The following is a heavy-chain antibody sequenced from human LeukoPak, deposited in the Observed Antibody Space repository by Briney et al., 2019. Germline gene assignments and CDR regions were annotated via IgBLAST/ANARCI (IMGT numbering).Heavy chain of an antibody. CDR2: ISSSSSYI. V-gene: IGHV3-21*01. CDR1: GFTFSSCS. D-gene: IGHD6-19*01. Sequence: GGSLRLSCAASGFTFSSCSMNWVRQAPGKGLEWVSSISSSSSYIYYADSVKGRFTISRDNAKNSLYLQMNSLRAEDTAVYYCARVAVAGPTGWFDPWGQGTLVTVSS. CDR3: ARVAVAGPTGWFDP. J-gene: IGHJ5*02.